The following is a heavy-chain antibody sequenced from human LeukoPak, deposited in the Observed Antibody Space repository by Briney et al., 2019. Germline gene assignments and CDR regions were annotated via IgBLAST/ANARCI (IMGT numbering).Heavy chain of an antibody. CDR3: ASIGLQYPHRYYYYIDV. CDR2: IIPIFGTA. V-gene: IGHV1-69*05. D-gene: IGHD4-11*01. Sequence: SVKVSCKASGGTFSSYAISWVRQAPGQGLEWMGGIIPIFGTANYAQKFQGRVTITTDESTSTAYMELSSLRSEDTAVYYCASIGLQYPHRYYYYIDVWGKGTTVTVSS. CDR1: GGTFSSYA. J-gene: IGHJ6*03.